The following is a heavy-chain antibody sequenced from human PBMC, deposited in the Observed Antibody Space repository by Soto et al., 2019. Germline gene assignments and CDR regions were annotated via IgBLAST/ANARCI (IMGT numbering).Heavy chain of an antibody. CDR3: ARGIDKRGYYYYYMDV. Sequence: RGESLKISCKGSGYSFTSYWIGWVRQMPGKGLEWMGIIYPGDSDTRYSPSFQGQVTISADKSISTAYLQWSSLKASDTAMYYRARGIDKRGYYYYYMDVWGKGTTVTVSS. CDR1: GYSFTSYW. J-gene: IGHJ6*03. D-gene: IGHD1-1*01. V-gene: IGHV5-51*01. CDR2: IYPGDSDT.